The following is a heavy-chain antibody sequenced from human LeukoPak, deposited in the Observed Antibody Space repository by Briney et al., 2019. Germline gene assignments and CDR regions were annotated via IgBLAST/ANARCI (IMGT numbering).Heavy chain of an antibody. CDR2: IYYTLSI. CDR1: GGSISSNMW. D-gene: IGHD3-10*01. Sequence: PSETLSLTCTVSGGSISSNMWWSGVRQPPGKGEEWIGEIYYTLSIYYNLSLKIRVTISIDKSKNHFSLKVSSVTPADTAVYYCSSWPVGDASGSKVDYWGQGTLVTVSS. V-gene: IGHV4-4*02. J-gene: IGHJ4*02. CDR3: SSWPVGDASGSKVDY.